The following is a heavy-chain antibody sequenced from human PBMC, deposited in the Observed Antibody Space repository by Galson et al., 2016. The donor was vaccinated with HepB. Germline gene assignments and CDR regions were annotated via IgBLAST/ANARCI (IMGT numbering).Heavy chain of an antibody. CDR3: TRGLGYCSGGSCHSLDY. Sequence: SLRLSCAASGLTFSSEGQHWVRQAPGKGLMWVSRITYDASGTSYADSVKGRFTISRDNAKNTLYLQMNSLRAEDTAVYYCTRGLGYCSGGSCHSLDYWGQGVLVTVSS. CDR1: GLTFSSEG. J-gene: IGHJ4*02. D-gene: IGHD2-15*01. V-gene: IGHV3-74*01. CDR2: ITYDASGT.